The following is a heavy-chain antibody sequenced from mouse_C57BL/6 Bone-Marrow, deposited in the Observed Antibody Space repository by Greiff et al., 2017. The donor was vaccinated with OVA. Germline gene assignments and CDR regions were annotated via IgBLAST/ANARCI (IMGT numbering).Heavy chain of an antibody. V-gene: IGHV2-9-1*01. Sequence: VKLMESGPGLVAPSQSLSITCTVSGFSLTSYAISWVRQPPGKGLEWLGVIWTGGGPNYNSALKSRLSLSKDNSKSQVFLKMNSLQTDDTARYYCARDDYDGAWFADWGKGTLVTVSA. CDR1: GFSLTSYA. J-gene: IGHJ3*01. CDR2: IWTGGGP. CDR3: ARDDYDGAWFAD. D-gene: IGHD2-4*01.